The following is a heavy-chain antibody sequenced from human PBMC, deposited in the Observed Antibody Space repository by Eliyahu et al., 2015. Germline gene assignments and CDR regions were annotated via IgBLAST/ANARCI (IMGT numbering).Heavy chain of an antibody. V-gene: IGHV3-23*01. CDR3: AKHYQPGDFYYYSLHV. D-gene: IGHD1-14*01. CDR2: VSDTGDNT. J-gene: IGHJ6*02. Sequence: RLLESGGGLVNPGGSLRLSCEAVRNYAMSWVRQAPGKGLEWVSAVSDTGDNTYYADSVKGRFTISRDNSKSTLYLLLNSLRAEDTAIYYCAKHYQPGDFYYYSLHVWGQGTTVTVSS. CDR1: RNYA.